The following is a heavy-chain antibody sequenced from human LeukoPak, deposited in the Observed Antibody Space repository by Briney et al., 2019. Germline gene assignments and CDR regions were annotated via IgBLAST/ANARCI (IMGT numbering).Heavy chain of an antibody. CDR2: FDPEDGET. Sequence: ASVKVSCKVSGYTFTELSMHWVRQAPGKGLEWMGGFDPEDGETIYAQKLQGRVTMTEDTSTDTAYMELSSLRSEDTAVYYCATAGSIVVVPAAPYYYYGMDVWGQGTAVTVSS. CDR3: ATAGSIVVVPAAPYYYYGMDV. CDR1: GYTFTELS. J-gene: IGHJ6*02. D-gene: IGHD2-2*01. V-gene: IGHV1-24*01.